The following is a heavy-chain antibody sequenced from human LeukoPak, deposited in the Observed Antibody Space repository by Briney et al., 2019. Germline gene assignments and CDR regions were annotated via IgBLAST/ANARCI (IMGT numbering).Heavy chain of an antibody. CDR1: GYTFTSYD. J-gene: IGHJ4*02. D-gene: IGHD3-3*01. V-gene: IGHV1-69*04. Sequence: ASVKVSCKASGYTFTSYDINWVRQATGQGLEWMGRIIPILGIANYAQKFQGRVTITADKSTSTAYMELSSLRSEDTAVYYCAREDLVTIFGVAPFDYWGQGTLVTVSS. CDR3: AREDLVTIFGVAPFDY. CDR2: IIPILGIA.